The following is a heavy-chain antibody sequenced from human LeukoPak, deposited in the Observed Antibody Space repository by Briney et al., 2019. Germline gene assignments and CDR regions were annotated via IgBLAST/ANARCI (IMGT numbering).Heavy chain of an antibody. CDR3: ARHGDIVVVPAAMSHD. V-gene: IGHV4-39*01. CDR1: GGSISSSSYY. D-gene: IGHD2-2*01. Sequence: PSETLSLTCTVSGGSISSSSYYWGWIRQPPGKGLEWIGSIYYSGSTYYNPSLKSRVTISVDTSKNQFSLKLSSVTAADTAVYYCARHGDIVVVPAAMSHDWGQGTLVTVSS. J-gene: IGHJ4*02. CDR2: IYYSGST.